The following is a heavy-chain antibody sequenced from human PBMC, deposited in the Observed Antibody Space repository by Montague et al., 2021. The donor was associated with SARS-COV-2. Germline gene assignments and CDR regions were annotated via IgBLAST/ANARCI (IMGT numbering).Heavy chain of an antibody. CDR1: GDSVSRNTAF. D-gene: IGHD4-17*01. J-gene: IGHJ6*02. CDR2: TYYRSKWQN. CDR3: SRGTPRFGMDV. V-gene: IGHV6-1*01. Sequence: CAISGDSVSRNTAFWNWVRQSPSRGLEFLGRTYYRSKWQNDYAVSVRSRITINPDTSKNQFSLHLNSVTPEDTAVYYCSRGTPRFGMDVWGQGTTVTVSS.